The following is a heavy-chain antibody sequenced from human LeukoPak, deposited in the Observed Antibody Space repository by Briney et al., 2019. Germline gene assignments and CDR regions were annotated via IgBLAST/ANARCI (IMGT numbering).Heavy chain of an antibody. D-gene: IGHD4-11*01. CDR1: GGSFSGYY. CDR3: ARGRADYNGRDFDY. CDR2: INHSGSI. V-gene: IGHV4-34*01. Sequence: SETLSLTCAVYGGSFSGYYWSWIRQPPGKGLEWIGEINHSGSINYNPSLKSRVTISVDTSKNQFSLKLSSVTAADTAVYYCARGRADYNGRDFDYWGQGTLVTVSS. J-gene: IGHJ4*02.